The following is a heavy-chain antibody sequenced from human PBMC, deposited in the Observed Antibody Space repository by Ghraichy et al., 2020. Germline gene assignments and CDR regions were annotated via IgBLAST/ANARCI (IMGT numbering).Heavy chain of an antibody. CDR2: IKSDSSTI. CDR1: GFVFGSYT. Sequence: GGSLRLSCAASGFVFGSYTMSWVRQAPGKGLEWVSDIKSDSSTINYADSVKGRFTISRDNAKNSLYLQMNSLRDEDTAVYYCARGRDVPMDYWGQGTLVSVSS. CDR3: ARGRDVPMDY. D-gene: IGHD5-24*01. V-gene: IGHV3-48*02. J-gene: IGHJ4*02.